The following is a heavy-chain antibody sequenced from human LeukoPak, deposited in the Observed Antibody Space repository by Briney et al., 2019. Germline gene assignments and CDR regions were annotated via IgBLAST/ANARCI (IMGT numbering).Heavy chain of an antibody. CDR3: TTDQWGFAKVVTAIPGPYNWFDP. CDR2: IKSKTDGGTT. J-gene: IGHJ5*02. D-gene: IGHD2-21*02. Sequence: GGSLRLSCAASGFTFSNAWMSWVRQAPGKGLEWVGRIKSKTDGGTTDYAAPVKGRFTISRGDSKNTLYLQMNSLKTEDTAVYYCTTDQWGFAKVVTAIPGPYNWFDPWGQGTLVTVSS. CDR1: GFTFSNAW. V-gene: IGHV3-15*01.